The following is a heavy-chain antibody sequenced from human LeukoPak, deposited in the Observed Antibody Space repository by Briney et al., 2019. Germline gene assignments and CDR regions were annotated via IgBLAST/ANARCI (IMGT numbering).Heavy chain of an antibody. V-gene: IGHV3-15*01. CDR3: VTPPD. CDR2: IKSISAGGTT. CDR1: GFSFTDAW. Sequence: PGGCLRLSCAASGFSFTDAWMAWVRQAPGKGPEWGGRIKSISAGGTTDYAAPVKGRFTISRDDSKNTLYLQMNSLKTEDTATYYCVTPPDWGPGTLVTVSS. J-gene: IGHJ4*02.